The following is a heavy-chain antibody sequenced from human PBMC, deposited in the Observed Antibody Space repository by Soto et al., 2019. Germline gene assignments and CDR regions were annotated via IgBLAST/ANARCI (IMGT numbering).Heavy chain of an antibody. Sequence: PGGSLRLSCAASGFTFSSYAMSWVRQAPGKGLEWVSTISGSGGSTDYADSVKGRFTISRDNSKNTLYLQMNSLRAEDTAIYYCAKDRSSSSPRVRFDPWGQGTLVTVSS. J-gene: IGHJ5*02. D-gene: IGHD6-13*01. CDR1: GFTFSSYA. CDR2: ISGSGGST. CDR3: AKDRSSSSPRVRFDP. V-gene: IGHV3-23*01.